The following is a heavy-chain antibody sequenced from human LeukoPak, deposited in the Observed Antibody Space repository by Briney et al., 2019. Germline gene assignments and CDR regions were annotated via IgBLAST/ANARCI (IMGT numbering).Heavy chain of an antibody. D-gene: IGHD3-10*01. CDR2: IYYSGST. V-gene: IGHV4-39*01. Sequence: SETLSLTCTVSGGSISSSSYYWGWIRQPPGKGLEWIGTIYYSGSTYYNPSLKSRVTISVDTSKNQFSLKLSSVTAADTAVYYCARHLTNYYGSGSYYNGFDYWGQGTLVTVSS. CDR1: GGSISSSSYY. J-gene: IGHJ4*02. CDR3: ARHLTNYYGSGSYYNGFDY.